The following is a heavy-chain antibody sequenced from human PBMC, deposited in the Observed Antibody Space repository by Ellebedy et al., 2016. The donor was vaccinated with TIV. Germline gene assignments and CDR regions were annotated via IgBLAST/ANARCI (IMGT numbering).Heavy chain of an antibody. V-gene: IGHV3-30*18. CDR2: ISFDGSKK. CDR1: GFTFSSYG. J-gene: IGHJ6*02. CDR3: AKEWSPSTAQNYHYYGIDV. D-gene: IGHD1-7*01. Sequence: GESLKISCAASGFTFSSYGMHWVRQAPVKGLEWVAVISFDGSKKSYVDSVTGRFTISRDNSKNTLYLQMNSLRADDTAVYYCAKEWSPSTAQNYHYYGIDVWGQGTTVTVSS.